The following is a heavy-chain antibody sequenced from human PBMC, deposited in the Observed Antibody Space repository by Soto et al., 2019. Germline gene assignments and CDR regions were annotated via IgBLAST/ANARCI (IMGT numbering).Heavy chain of an antibody. CDR1: GFTFSSYG. CDR2: IWYDGSNK. CDR3: ARDTTPITYYYYGMDV. Sequence: VQLVESGGGVVQPGRSLRLSCAASGFTFSSYGMHWVRQAPGKGLEWVAVIWYDGSNKYYADSVKGRFTISRDNSKNTLYLQMNSLRAEDTAVYYCARDTTPITYYYYGMDVWDQGTTVTVSS. V-gene: IGHV3-33*01. J-gene: IGHJ6*02. D-gene: IGHD1-26*01.